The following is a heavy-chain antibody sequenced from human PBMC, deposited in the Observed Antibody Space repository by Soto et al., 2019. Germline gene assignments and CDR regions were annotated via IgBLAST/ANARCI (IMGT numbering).Heavy chain of an antibody. CDR2: IIPIFGTA. V-gene: IGHV1-69*13. J-gene: IGHJ4*02. CDR3: AREETPGIAVAFDY. CDR1: GGTFSSYA. Sequence: SVKVSCKASGGTFSSYAISWVRQAPGQGLEWMGGIIPIFGTANYAQKFQGRVTITADESTSTAYMELSSLRSEDTAVYYCAREETPGIAVAFDYWGQGTLATVSS. D-gene: IGHD6-19*01.